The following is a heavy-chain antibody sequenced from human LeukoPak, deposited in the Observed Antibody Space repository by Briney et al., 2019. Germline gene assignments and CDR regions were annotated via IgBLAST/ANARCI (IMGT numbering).Heavy chain of an antibody. J-gene: IGHJ4*02. CDR2: IYSSGNA. Sequence: SETLSLTCSISGGTFSSNYWGWIRQPAGKGLEWIGQIYSSGNANYNPSLKSRVTISVDKSKNQFVLNLRSVTAADTAVYYCARTLTDFWSAYGHWGQGTLVSVSS. CDR3: ARTLTDFWSAYGH. CDR1: GGTFSSNY. V-gene: IGHV4-4*07. D-gene: IGHD3-3*01.